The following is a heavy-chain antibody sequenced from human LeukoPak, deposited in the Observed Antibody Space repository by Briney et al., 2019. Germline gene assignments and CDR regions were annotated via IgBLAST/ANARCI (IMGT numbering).Heavy chain of an antibody. CDR2: ISWNSGRI. J-gene: IGHJ4*02. V-gene: IGHV3-9*03. Sequence: PGRSLRLSWAASGFTVDDYAMRWGRHAPGEGLEWVSGISWNSGRITYAECVKGRFTISRDNAKNSLYLQMNSLRAEDMALYYCAKGKESSVAGYYFDYWGQGTLVTVSS. CDR3: AKGKESSVAGYYFDY. D-gene: IGHD6-19*01. CDR1: GFTVDDYA.